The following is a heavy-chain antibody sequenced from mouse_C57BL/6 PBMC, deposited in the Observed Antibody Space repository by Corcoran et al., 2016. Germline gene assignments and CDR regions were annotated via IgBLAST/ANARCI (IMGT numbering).Heavy chain of an antibody. CDR3: ANYYGSSPLGYFDF. Sequence: EVQLQQSGPELVKPGASVKISCKASGYTFTDYFMNWVKQSHGKSLEWIGDINPNNGGTSYNQKFKGKATLTVDKSSSTAYMELRSLTSEDSAVYYCANYYGSSPLGYFDFWGTGTTVTLSS. V-gene: IGHV1-26*01. CDR1: GYTFTDYF. J-gene: IGHJ1*03. D-gene: IGHD1-1*01. CDR2: INPNNGGT.